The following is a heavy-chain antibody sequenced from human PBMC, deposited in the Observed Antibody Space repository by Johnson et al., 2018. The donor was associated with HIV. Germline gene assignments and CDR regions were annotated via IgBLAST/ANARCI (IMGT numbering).Heavy chain of an antibody. CDR3: ARAFLSHYYDSSGPVDI. Sequence: VQLVESGGGVVRPGGSLRLSCAASGFTFDDYGMSWVRQAPGKGLEWVSGINGNGGSTAYADSVQGRFTISRDNAKNSLYLQMNSLRAEDTALYYCARAFLSHYYDSSGPVDIWGQGTMVTVSS. D-gene: IGHD3-22*01. CDR2: INGNGGST. V-gene: IGHV3-20*04. J-gene: IGHJ3*02. CDR1: GFTFDDYG.